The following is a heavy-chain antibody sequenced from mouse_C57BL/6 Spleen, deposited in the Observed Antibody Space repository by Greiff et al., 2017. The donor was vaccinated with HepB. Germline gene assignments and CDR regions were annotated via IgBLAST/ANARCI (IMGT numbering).Heavy chain of an antibody. CDR2: IYPGDGDT. CDR3: ARSYSKGYAMDY. CDR1: GYAFSSSW. Sequence: VQLVESGPELVKPGASVKISCKASGYAFSSSWMNWVKQRPGKGLEWIGRIYPGDGDTNYNGKFKGKATLTADKSSSTAYMQLSSLTSEDSAVYFWARSYSKGYAMDYWGQGTSVTVSS. J-gene: IGHJ4*01. V-gene: IGHV1-82*01. D-gene: IGHD2-5*01.